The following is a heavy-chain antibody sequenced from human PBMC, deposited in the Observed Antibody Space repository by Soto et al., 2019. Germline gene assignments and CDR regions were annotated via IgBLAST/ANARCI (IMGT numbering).Heavy chain of an antibody. V-gene: IGHV4-31*03. CDR1: GDSISSGGYY. Sequence: PSETLSLTCTVSGDSISSGGYYWGWIRQHPGKGLEWIGYIYYSGSTYYNPSLKSRVTISVDTSKNQFSLKLSSVTAADTAVYYCARLKLVRYYYYGMDVWGQGTTVTVSS. D-gene: IGHD3-9*01. CDR3: ARLKLVRYYYYGMDV. J-gene: IGHJ6*02. CDR2: IYYSGST.